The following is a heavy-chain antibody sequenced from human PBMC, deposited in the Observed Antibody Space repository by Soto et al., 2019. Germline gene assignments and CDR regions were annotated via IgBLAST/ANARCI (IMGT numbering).Heavy chain of an antibody. CDR2: IIPIFGTA. J-gene: IGHJ1*01. CDR3: ARDYYDSSGYLFGYFQH. Sequence: QVQLVQSGAEVKKPGSSVKVSCKASGGTFSSYAISWVRQAPGQGLEWLGGIIPIFGTANYAQKFQGRVTITADESTSTAYMELSSLRSEDTAVYYCARDYYDSSGYLFGYFQHWGQGTLVTVSS. D-gene: IGHD3-22*01. V-gene: IGHV1-69*12. CDR1: GGTFSSYA.